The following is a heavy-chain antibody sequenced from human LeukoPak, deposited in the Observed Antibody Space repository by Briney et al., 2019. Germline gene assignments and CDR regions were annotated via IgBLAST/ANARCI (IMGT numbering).Heavy chain of an antibody. CDR2: IYYSGST. V-gene: IGHV4-39*01. J-gene: IGHJ4*02. D-gene: IGHD2-2*01. CDR3: ARAEITYCSSTSCSFDY. Sequence: PSETLSLTCTVSGGSISSSSYYWGWIRQPPGKGLEWIGSIYYSGSTYYNPSLKSRVTISVDTSKNQFSLKLSSVTAADTAVYYCARAEITYCSSTSCSFDYWGQGTLVTVSS. CDR1: GGSISSSSYY.